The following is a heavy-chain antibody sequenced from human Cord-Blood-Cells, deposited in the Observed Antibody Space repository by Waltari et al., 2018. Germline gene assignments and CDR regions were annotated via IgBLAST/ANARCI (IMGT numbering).Heavy chain of an antibody. CDR1: GYTFTGYY. J-gene: IGHJ4*02. D-gene: IGHD2-2*01. CDR2: INPDSGGT. V-gene: IGHV1-2*04. Sequence: QVQLVQSGAEVKKPGASVKVSCKASGYTFTGYYMHWVRQAPGQGLEWMGWINPDSGGTNYAQKFQGWVTMTRDTSISTAYMELSRLRSDDTAVYYCARDIGTGTSCLFDYWGQGTLVTVSS. CDR3: ARDIGTGTSCLFDY.